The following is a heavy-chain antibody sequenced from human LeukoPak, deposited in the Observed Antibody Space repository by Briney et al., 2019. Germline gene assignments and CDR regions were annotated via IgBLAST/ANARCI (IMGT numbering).Heavy chain of an antibody. J-gene: IGHJ4*02. Sequence: SETLSLTCVVYGGSFSDYYCSWIRQPPGKGLEWIGEINHSGYTNYNPSLKSRVTISVDTSKNQFSLKLSSVTAADTAVYYCARAQPSLVVPAAIGEGSYFDYWGQGTLVTVSS. D-gene: IGHD2-2*02. CDR2: INHSGYT. CDR3: ARAQPSLVVPAAIGEGSYFDY. CDR1: GGSFSDYY. V-gene: IGHV4-34*01.